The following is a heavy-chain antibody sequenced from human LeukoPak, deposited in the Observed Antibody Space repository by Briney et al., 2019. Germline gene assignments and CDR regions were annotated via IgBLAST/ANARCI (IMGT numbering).Heavy chain of an antibody. D-gene: IGHD5-24*01. V-gene: IGHV3-30-3*01. CDR2: ISYDGSNK. Sequence: GGSLRLSCAASGFTFSSYDMHWVRQAPGKGLEWVAVISYDGSNKYYADSVKDRFTISRDNSKNTLYLQMNSLRAEDTAVYYCARHGSNSLDYWGQGTLVTVSS. CDR1: GFTFSSYD. CDR3: ARHGSNSLDY. J-gene: IGHJ4*02.